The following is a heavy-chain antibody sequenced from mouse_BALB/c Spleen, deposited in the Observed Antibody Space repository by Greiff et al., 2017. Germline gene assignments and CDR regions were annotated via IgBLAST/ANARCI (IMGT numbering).Heavy chain of an antibody. Sequence: DVHLVESGGGLVQPGGSRKLSCAASGFTFSSFGMHWVRQAPEKGLEWVAYISSGSSTIYYADTVKGRFTISRDNPKNTLFLQMTSLRSEDTAMYYCAREDYGSSYVGYFDVWGAGTTVTVAS. CDR3: AREDYGSSYVGYFDV. D-gene: IGHD1-1*01. CDR1: GFTFSSFG. CDR2: ISSGSSTI. V-gene: IGHV5-17*02. J-gene: IGHJ1*01.